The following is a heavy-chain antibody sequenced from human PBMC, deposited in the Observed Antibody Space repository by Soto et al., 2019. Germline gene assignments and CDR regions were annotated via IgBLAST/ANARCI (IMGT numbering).Heavy chain of an antibody. D-gene: IGHD6-13*01. CDR3: ARGSSRWEIDAFDI. CDR1: GYTFTSYD. J-gene: IGHJ3*02. Sequence: ASVKVSCKASGYTFTSYDINWVRQATGQGLEGMGWMNPKSGNTGYAQKFQGRVTMTRNTSISTAYMELSSLRSEDTAVYYCARGSSRWEIDAFDIWGQGTMVTVSS. V-gene: IGHV1-8*01. CDR2: MNPKSGNT.